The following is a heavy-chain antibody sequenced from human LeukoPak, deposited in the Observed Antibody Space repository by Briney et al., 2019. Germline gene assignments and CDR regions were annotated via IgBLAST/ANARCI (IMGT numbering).Heavy chain of an antibody. CDR2: IGGSGGST. CDR1: GFTFRDYA. D-gene: IGHD2-2*02. V-gene: IGHV3-23*01. Sequence: GGSLRLSCAASGFTFRDYAMSWVRQTPGKGLEWVSVIGGSGGSTYYADSVKGRFTISRDDSKNTLYLQMNSLRAEDTAVYHCAKEGCTGTNCYINCWGQGTLVTVSP. CDR3: AKEGCTGTNCYINC. J-gene: IGHJ4*02.